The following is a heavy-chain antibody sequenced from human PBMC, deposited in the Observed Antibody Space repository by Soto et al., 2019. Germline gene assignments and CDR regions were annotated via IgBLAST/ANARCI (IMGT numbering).Heavy chain of an antibody. D-gene: IGHD6-13*01. V-gene: IGHV3-48*01. CDR3: ARDPPGYSSSWYAKSYFDY. CDR2: ISSSSSTI. Sequence: EGSLRLSCAASGFTFSTYSMNWVRQAPGKGLEWVSYISSSSSTIYYADSVKGRFTISRDNAKNSLYLQMNSLRAEDTAVYYCARDPPGYSSSWYAKSYFDYWGQGTLVTVS. CDR1: GFTFSTYS. J-gene: IGHJ4*02.